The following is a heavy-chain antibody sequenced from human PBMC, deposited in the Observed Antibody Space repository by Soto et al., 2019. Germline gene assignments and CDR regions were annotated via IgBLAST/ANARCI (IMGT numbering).Heavy chain of an antibody. CDR2: IFHSGST. D-gene: IGHD3-3*01. CDR3: ERGDFWSGSDY. J-gene: IGHJ4*02. V-gene: IGHV4-4*02. CDR1: GDSISNNYW. Sequence: SETLSLTCDVSGDSISNNYWWTWVRQFPGEGLQWIGEIFHSGSTNYNPPLKNRVNISVDKSNNRFSLMLSSVTAADTAVYYCERGDFWSGSDYWGQGIQVT.